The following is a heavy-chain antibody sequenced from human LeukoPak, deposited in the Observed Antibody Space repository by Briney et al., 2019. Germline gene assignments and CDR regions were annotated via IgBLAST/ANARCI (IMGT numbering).Heavy chain of an antibody. CDR3: ARDRVWDSSGYYYPLSY. D-gene: IGHD3-22*01. Sequence: GASVKVSCKASGGTFSSYAISWVRQAPGQGLEWMGWINPNSGGTNYAQKFQGRVTMTRDTSISTAYMELSRLRSDDTAVYYCARDRVWDSSGYYYPLSYWGQGTLVTVSS. V-gene: IGHV1-2*02. CDR2: INPNSGGT. J-gene: IGHJ4*02. CDR1: GGTFSSYA.